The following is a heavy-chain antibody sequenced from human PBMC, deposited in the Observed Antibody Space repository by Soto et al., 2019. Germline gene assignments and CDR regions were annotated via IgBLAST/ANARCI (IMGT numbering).Heavy chain of an antibody. V-gene: IGHV3-64*01. D-gene: IGHD6-19*01. J-gene: IGHJ5*02. CDR3: ARDPIPRGIAVAGTYNWFDP. CDR2: ISSNGGST. Sequence: GGSLRLSCAASGFTFSSYAMHWVRQAPGKGLEYVSAISSNGGSTYYANSVKGRFTISRDNSKNTLYLQMGSLRAEDMAVYYCARDPIPRGIAVAGTYNWFDPWGQGTLVTVSS. CDR1: GFTFSSYA.